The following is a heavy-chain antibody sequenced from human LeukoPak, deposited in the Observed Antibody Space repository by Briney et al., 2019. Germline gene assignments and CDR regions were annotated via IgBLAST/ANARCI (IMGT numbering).Heavy chain of an antibody. J-gene: IGHJ6*03. Sequence: GGTLRLSCAASGVTFSSYWMHWVRDAPGTGLVWVSRISSDGTNTYYADSLKGRFTTSRDNTKNTLYLQMNSLRAEDAAMYYCARVYYYYYMDVWGRGTTVTVSS. V-gene: IGHV3-74*01. CDR1: GVTFSSYW. CDR3: ARVYYYYYMDV. CDR2: ISSDGTNT.